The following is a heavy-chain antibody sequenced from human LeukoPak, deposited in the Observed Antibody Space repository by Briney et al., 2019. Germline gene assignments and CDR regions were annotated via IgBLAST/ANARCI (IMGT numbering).Heavy chain of an antibody. J-gene: IGHJ4*02. CDR1: GGSFSGYY. CDR3: ARDFDMTPRY. Sequence: SETLSLTCTVYGGSFSGYYWSWIRQPPEKGLEWIGEINDSGSINYNPSLKSRVTISLDTSKNHFSLKLNSVTAADTAVYYCARDFDMTPRYWGQGTLVTVSS. D-gene: IGHD3-9*01. CDR2: INDSGSI. V-gene: IGHV4-34*01.